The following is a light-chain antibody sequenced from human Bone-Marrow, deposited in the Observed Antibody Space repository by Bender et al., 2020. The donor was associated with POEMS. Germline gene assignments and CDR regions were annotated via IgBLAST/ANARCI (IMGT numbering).Light chain of an antibody. J-gene: IGLJ2*01. CDR1: SGINVGPYR. V-gene: IGLV5-45*01. CDR3: MIWHSSAVV. CDR2: YKSDSDN. Sequence: SPGASASLTCTLRSGINVGPYRIYWYQQKPGSRPLFLLRYKSDSDNQQGSGVPSRFSGSKDASANAGILLISGLQSDDEADYYCMIWHSSAVVFGGGTKLTVL.